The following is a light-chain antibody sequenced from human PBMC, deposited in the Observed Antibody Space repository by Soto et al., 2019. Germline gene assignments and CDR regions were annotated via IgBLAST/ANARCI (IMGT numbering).Light chain of an antibody. CDR3: QQLNSYRFT. Sequence: DIPLTQSPSFLSASVGDRVTITCRASQGISSYLAWYQQKPGKAPKLLIYAASTLQSGVPSRFSGSGSRTEFTLTISSLQPEDFATYYCQQLNSYRFTFGPGTKVDIK. V-gene: IGKV1-9*01. J-gene: IGKJ3*01. CDR1: QGISSY. CDR2: AAS.